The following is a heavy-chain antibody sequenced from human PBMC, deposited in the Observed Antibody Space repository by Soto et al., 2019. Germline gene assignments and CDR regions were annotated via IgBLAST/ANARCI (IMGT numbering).Heavy chain of an antibody. D-gene: IGHD2-15*01. CDR2: ISAYNGNT. J-gene: IGHJ6*02. CDR3: ARVAECSGGSCYGYYYGMDV. CDR1: GYTFTSYG. V-gene: IGHV1-18*01. Sequence: QVPLVQSGAEVKKPGASVKVSCKASGYTFTSYGISWVRQAPGQGLEWMGWISAYNGNTSYAQKLQGRVTMTTDTSTSTAYMELRSLRSDDTAVYYCARVAECSGGSCYGYYYGMDVWGQGTTVTVSS.